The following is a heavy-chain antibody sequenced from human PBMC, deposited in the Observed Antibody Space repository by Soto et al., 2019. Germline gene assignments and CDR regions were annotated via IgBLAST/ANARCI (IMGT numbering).Heavy chain of an antibody. J-gene: IGHJ6*02. CDR2: ISYDGSNK. D-gene: IGHD6-13*01. V-gene: IGHV3-30-3*01. Sequence: QVQLVESGGGVVQPGRSLRLSCAASGFTFSSYAMHWVRQAPGKGLEWVAVISYDGSNKYYADSVKGRFTISRDNSKNTLYLQMNSLRAEDTAVYYCARARRSSSWYYYYGMDVWGQGTTVTVSS. CDR1: GFTFSSYA. CDR3: ARARRSSSWYYYYGMDV.